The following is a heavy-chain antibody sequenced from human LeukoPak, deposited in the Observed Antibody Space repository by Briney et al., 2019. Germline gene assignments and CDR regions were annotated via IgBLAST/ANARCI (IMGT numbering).Heavy chain of an antibody. J-gene: IGHJ4*02. Sequence: GGSLRLSCAASGFTFSSYWMSWVRQAPGKGLEWVANIKQDGSEKYYVDSVKGRFTISRDNAKNSLYLQMNSLRAEDTAVYYCASFGKYYDSSGSPLFDYWGQGTLVTVSS. D-gene: IGHD3-22*01. CDR1: GFTFSSYW. V-gene: IGHV3-7*01. CDR3: ASFGKYYDSSGSPLFDY. CDR2: IKQDGSEK.